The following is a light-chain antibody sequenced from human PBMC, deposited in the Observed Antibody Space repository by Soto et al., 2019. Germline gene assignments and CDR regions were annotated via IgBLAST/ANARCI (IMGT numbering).Light chain of an antibody. Sequence: DIVMTQSPDSLAVSLGERATINCKSSQSGLPSSNNKNYLAGYQQKPGQPPNLLIYWAATRECGVPDRFSGSGSGTDFTHTISSLQAGDVAVYYCQQYDRMPPTFGQGTKVDIK. CDR3: QQYDRMPPT. V-gene: IGKV4-1*01. CDR2: WAA. CDR1: QSGLPSSNNKNY. J-gene: IGKJ1*01.